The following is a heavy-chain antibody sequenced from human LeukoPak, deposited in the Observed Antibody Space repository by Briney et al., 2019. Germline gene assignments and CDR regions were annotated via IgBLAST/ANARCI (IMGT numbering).Heavy chain of an antibody. CDR2: INTDGTKK. Sequence: GGSLRLSCAASGFTFRRFAIHWVRQAPGKGLEWVAVINTDGTKKYYADSVTGRFTMSRDNSKSTVALEMTSLRPEDAGVYYCAKDSGHWNDFDYWGQGTLVTVSS. D-gene: IGHD1-1*01. CDR1: GFTFRRFA. J-gene: IGHJ4*02. CDR3: AKDSGHWNDFDY. V-gene: IGHV3-30*04.